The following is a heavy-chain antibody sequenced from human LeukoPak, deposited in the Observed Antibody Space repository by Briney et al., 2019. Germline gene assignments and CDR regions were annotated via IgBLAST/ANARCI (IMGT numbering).Heavy chain of an antibody. D-gene: IGHD1-26*01. V-gene: IGHV3-66*01. CDR3: VRWIASGSGIYWYFDV. CDR1: EFSVGSNY. J-gene: IGHJ2*01. Sequence: GGSLRLSCAASEFSVGSNYMTWVRQAPGKGLEWVSLIYSGGSTYYADSVKGRFTISRDNSKNTLYLQMNSLRAEDTAVYYCVRWIASGSGIYWYFDVWGRGTLVTVSS. CDR2: IYSGGST.